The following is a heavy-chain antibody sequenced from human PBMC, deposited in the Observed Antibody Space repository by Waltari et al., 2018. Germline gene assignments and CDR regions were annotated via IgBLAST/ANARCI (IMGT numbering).Heavy chain of an antibody. CDR1: GGSISSSSYY. V-gene: IGHV4-39*07. CDR2: IYYSGST. CDR3: ARDRSLTTEPHAFDI. J-gene: IGHJ3*02. D-gene: IGHD4-17*01. Sequence: QLQLQESGPGLVKPSETLSLTCTVSGGSISSSSYYWGWIRQPPGKGLEWIGSIYYSGSTYYNPSLKSRVTISVDTSKNQFSLKLSSVTAADTAVYYCARDRSLTTEPHAFDIWGQGTMVTVSS.